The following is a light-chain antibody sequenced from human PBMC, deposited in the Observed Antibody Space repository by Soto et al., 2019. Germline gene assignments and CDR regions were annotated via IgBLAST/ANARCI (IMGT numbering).Light chain of an antibody. J-gene: IGKJ5*01. Sequence: DVVMTQSPTSLPVTLVQPASISCXSIQXLIDRDGYTFLTWFQQRPGQSPRRLIYKVSNRESGVPDRFSGSGSGTDFALKISRVEAEDVGVYYCMQGTHWPITFGQGTRLAI. CDR3: MQGTHWPIT. CDR1: QXLIDRDGYTF. V-gene: IGKV2-30*01. CDR2: KVS.